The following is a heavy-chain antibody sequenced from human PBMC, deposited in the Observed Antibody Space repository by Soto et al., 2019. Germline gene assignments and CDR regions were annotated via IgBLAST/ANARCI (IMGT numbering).Heavy chain of an antibody. Sequence: ASVKVSCKASGYTFTSYAMHWVRQAPGQRLEWMGWINAGNGNTKYSQKFQGRVTITRDTSASTAYMELSSLRSEDTAVYYCARGAYYDYIWGSYRYTGIPVGPTDYWGQGTLVTVSS. J-gene: IGHJ4*02. CDR1: GYTFTSYA. D-gene: IGHD3-16*02. CDR3: ARGAYYDYIWGSYRYTGIPVGPTDY. V-gene: IGHV1-3*01. CDR2: INAGNGNT.